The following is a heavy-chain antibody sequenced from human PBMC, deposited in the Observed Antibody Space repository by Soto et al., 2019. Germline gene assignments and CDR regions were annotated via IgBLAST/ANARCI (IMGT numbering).Heavy chain of an antibody. V-gene: IGHV3-11*05. Sequence: PGGSLRLSCAASGFTFSAVYMSWIRQAPNKGLEYISYISSSGTSANYADSVKGRFTISRDNAKNSLYLQMNSLRAEDTAVYYCARDRGAVTGQYFDYWGQGALVTGSS. D-gene: IGHD6-19*01. J-gene: IGHJ4*02. CDR1: GFTFSAVY. CDR2: ISSSGTSA. CDR3: ARDRGAVTGQYFDY.